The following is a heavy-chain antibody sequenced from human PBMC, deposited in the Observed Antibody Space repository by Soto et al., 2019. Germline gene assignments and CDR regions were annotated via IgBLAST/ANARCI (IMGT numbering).Heavy chain of an antibody. J-gene: IGHJ5*02. V-gene: IGHV1-8*01. CDR1: GYTFTSYD. CDR2: MNPNSGNT. D-gene: IGHD3-3*01. Sequence: ASVKVSCKASGYTFTSYDINWVRQATGQGLEWMGWMNPNSGNTGYAQKFQGRVTMTRNTSISTAYMELSSLRSEDTAVYYCARGLYYDFWSGYSYVNWLAPWGQGTLVTVSS. CDR3: ARGLYYDFWSGYSYVNWLAP.